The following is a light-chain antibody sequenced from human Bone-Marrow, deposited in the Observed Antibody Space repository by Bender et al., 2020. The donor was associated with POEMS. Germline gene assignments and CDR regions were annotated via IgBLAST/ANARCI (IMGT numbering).Light chain of an antibody. CDR3: ATWDDSLSVLV. J-gene: IGLJ3*02. CDR2: GYN. CDR1: SSNTGSGYD. Sequence: QSVLTQPPSVSEAPGQKVTISCTGSSSNTGSGYDINWYQHLPGTAPKLLIYGYNNRPSGVPDRFSGSKSGTSASLAITGLQAEDDAHYYCATWDDSLSVLVFGGGTKLTVL. V-gene: IGLV1-40*01.